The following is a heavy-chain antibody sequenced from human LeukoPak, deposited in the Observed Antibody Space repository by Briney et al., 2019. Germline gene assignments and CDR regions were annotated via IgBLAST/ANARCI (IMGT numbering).Heavy chain of an antibody. Sequence: GGSLRLSCAASGFTFSSYAMSWVRQAPGKGLEWVAVISYDGSNKYYADSVKGRFTISRDNSKNTLYLQMNSLRAEDTAVYYCARESGGWYMFDPWGQGTLVTVSS. J-gene: IGHJ5*02. V-gene: IGHV3-30*04. CDR2: ISYDGSNK. CDR3: ARESGGWYMFDP. CDR1: GFTFSSYA. D-gene: IGHD6-19*01.